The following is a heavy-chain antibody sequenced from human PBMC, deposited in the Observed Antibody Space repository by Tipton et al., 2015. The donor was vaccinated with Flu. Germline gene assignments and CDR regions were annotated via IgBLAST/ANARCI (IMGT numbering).Heavy chain of an antibody. J-gene: IGHJ5*02. CDR1: GGPISSYY. CDR2: IYTSGST. CDR3: ARVTSTWFDP. Sequence: TLSLTCTVSGGPISSYYWRWIRQPAGKGLEWIGRIYTSGSTNYNPSLKSRVTMSVDTSKHQFSLKLSSVTAADSAVYYCARVTSTWFDPWGQGTLVTVSS. V-gene: IGHV4-4*07.